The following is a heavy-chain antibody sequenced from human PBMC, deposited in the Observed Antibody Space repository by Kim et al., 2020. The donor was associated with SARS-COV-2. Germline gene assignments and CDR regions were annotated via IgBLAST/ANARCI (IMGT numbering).Heavy chain of an antibody. CDR2: GPT. J-gene: IGHJ4*02. V-gene: IGHV1-3*01. Sequence: GPTRYSQKFQGNTTFSRDTSASTAYMELTSLTSEDSAVYYCLGGYYFDYWGQGTLVTVSS. CDR3: LGGYYFDY. D-gene: IGHD2-15*01.